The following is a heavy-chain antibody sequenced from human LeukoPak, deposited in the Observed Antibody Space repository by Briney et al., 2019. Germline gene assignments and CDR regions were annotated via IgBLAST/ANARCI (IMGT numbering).Heavy chain of an antibody. Sequence: ASVKVSCKTSGFTFKDYYIHWVRQAPGQGLEWMGWINPNSGGTNYAQKFQGRVTMTRDTSISTAYMELSRLRSDDTAVYYCARSRSSSWLRYWFDPWGQGTLVTVSS. CDR3: ARSRSSSWLRYWFDP. CDR1: GFTFKDYY. CDR2: INPNSGGT. D-gene: IGHD6-13*01. V-gene: IGHV1-2*02. J-gene: IGHJ5*02.